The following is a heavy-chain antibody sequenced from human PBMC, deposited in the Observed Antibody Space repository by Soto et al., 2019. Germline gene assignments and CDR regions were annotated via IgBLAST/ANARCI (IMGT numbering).Heavy chain of an antibody. CDR3: ARGGAYYGMEV. Sequence: GGSLRLSCAASGFTFSSYDMHWVRQATGKGLEWVSAIGTAGDTYYPGSVKGRFTISRENAKNSLYLQMNSLRAEDTAAYYCARGGAYYGMEVWGQGTTVTVPS. J-gene: IGHJ6*02. CDR2: IGTAGDT. D-gene: IGHD3-10*01. CDR1: GFTFSSYD. V-gene: IGHV3-13*01.